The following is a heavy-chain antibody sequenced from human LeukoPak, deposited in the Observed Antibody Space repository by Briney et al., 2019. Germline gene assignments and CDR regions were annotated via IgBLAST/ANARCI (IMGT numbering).Heavy chain of an antibody. CDR1: GFTFSSYG. V-gene: IGHV3-33*01. D-gene: IGHD3-16*01. CDR3: AAEGDEGAGRGPKDAFDI. J-gene: IGHJ3*02. CDR2: IWYDGSNK. Sequence: GRSLRLSCAASGFTFSSYGMHRVRQAPGKGLEWVAVIWYDGSNKYYADSVKGRFTISRDNSKNTLYLQMNSLRAEDTAVYYCAAEGDEGAGRGPKDAFDIWGQGTMVTVSS.